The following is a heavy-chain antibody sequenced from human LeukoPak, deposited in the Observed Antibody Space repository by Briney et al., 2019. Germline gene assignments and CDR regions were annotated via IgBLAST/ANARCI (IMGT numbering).Heavy chain of an antibody. CDR1: GGTFSSYA. J-gene: IGHJ6*03. CDR3: ARAKCSGGSCYRYYYYYMDV. D-gene: IGHD2-15*01. V-gene: IGHV1-69*04. CDR2: IIPILGIA. Sequence: SVKVPCKASGGTFSSYAISWVRQAPGQGLEWMGRIIPILGIANYAQKFQGRVTITADKSTSTAYMELSSLRSEDTAVYYCARAKCSGGSCYRYYYYYMDVWGKGTTVTVSS.